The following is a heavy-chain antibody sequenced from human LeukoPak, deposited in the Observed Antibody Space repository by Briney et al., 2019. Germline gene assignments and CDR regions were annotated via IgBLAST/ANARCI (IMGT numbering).Heavy chain of an antibody. CDR2: IYYSGRT. CDR3: ARRGDSTVIHGFDI. V-gene: IGHV4-31*03. D-gene: IGHD1-26*01. CDR1: GGSISSESHH. Sequence: PSQTLSLTCTFSGGSISSESHHWGWIRQRPGKGLEWIGYIYYSGRTSYNPSLKSRVTISVDTSHNQFSLRLSSVTAADTAVYFCARRGDSTVIHGFDIWGQGTMVTVSS. J-gene: IGHJ3*02.